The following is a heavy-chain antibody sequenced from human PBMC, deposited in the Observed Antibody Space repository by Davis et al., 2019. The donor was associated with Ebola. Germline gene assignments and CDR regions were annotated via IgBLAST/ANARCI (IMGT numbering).Heavy chain of an antibody. V-gene: IGHV2-5*01. Sequence: SGPTLVKPTQTLTLTCTFSGFSLSTSGVGVGWIRQPPGKALEWLALIYWNDDKRYSPSLKSRLTITKDTSKNQVVLTMTNMDPVGTATYYCAHILRWLPGDYFDFWGQGTLVTVSS. CDR1: GFSLSTSGVG. CDR2: IYWNDDK. J-gene: IGHJ4*02. CDR3: AHILRWLPGDYFDF. D-gene: IGHD5-24*01.